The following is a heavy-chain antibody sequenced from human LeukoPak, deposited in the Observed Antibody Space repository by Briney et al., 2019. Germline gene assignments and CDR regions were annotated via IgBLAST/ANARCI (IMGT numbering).Heavy chain of an antibody. Sequence: SSETLSLTCTVSGYSISSGYYWSWIRQPPGKGLEWIGEINHSGSTNYNPSLKSRVTISVDTSKNQFSLKLSSVTAADTAVYYCAHSGWYYYYYYMDVWGKGTTVTISS. CDR3: AHSGWYYYYYYMDV. CDR2: INHSGST. CDR1: GYSISSGYY. V-gene: IGHV4-38-2*02. D-gene: IGHD6-19*01. J-gene: IGHJ6*03.